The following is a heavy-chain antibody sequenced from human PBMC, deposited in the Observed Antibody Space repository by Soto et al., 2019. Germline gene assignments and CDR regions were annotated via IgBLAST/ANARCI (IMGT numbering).Heavy chain of an antibody. V-gene: IGHV4-31*03. D-gene: IGHD6-13*01. CDR1: GGSISSGGYY. CDR2: IYYSGST. J-gene: IGHJ1*01. CDR3: ARGGSQYSSSWSTHFQH. Sequence: PSETLSLTCTVSGGSISSGGYYWSWIRQHPGRGLEWIGYIYYSGSTYYNPSLKSRVTISVDTSKNQFSLKLSSVTAADTAVYYCARGGSQYSSSWSTHFQHWGQGTLVTVSS.